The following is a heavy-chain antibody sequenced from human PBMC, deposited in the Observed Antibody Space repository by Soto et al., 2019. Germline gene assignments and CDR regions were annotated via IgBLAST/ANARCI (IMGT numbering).Heavy chain of an antibody. V-gene: IGHV3-23*01. CDR3: AKNGQWLATPPEA. D-gene: IGHD6-19*01. J-gene: IGHJ4*02. CDR1: GVSFGTFV. Sequence: ALRLYCADSGVSFGTFVMTWFRQAPGGGLEWVASITDSGYTASYAETVEGRFTVSRDNSKNKLHLQMNDLRAEDTATYYCAKNGQWLATPPEAWGQGTLVTVSS. CDR2: ITDSGYTA.